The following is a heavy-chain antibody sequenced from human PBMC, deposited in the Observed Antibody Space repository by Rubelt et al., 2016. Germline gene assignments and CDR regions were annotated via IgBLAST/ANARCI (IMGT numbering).Heavy chain of an antibody. J-gene: IGHJ4*02. CDR1: GFTLSSYW. V-gene: IGHV3-74*01. CDR3: ARDPVGTTVRHFDY. D-gene: IGHD1-26*01. CDR2: INPGGTST. Sequence: EVKLVESGGGLVQPGGSLRLSCAASGFTLSSYWMHWVRQAPGKGLVWVSRINPGGTSTNYADSVKGRFTISRDNSKNTLYLQMNSLRVEDTAGYYCARDPVGTTVRHFDYWGQGTLVTVSS.